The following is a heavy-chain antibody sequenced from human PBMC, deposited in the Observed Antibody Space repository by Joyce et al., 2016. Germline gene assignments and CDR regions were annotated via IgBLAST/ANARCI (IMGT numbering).Heavy chain of an antibody. V-gene: IGHV4-39*07. CDR3: ASWRIMVTFGGVMD. CDR1: GDSFSSSSYY. Sequence: QLRLQESGPGLVKPSGTLSLTCTFSGDSFSSSSYYWGWIRQPPGKGLEWIGSISYTGSTYYTPSRKSRVTISVDTSKNQFSLKLSSVTAADTAVYYCASWRIMVTFGGVMDWGQGTLVTVSS. CDR2: ISYTGST. J-gene: IGHJ4*02. D-gene: IGHD3-16*01.